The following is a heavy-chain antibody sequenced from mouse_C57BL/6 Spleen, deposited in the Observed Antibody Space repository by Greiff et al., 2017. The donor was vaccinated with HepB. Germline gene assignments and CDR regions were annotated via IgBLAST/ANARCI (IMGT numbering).Heavy chain of an antibody. CDR2: IDPSDSYT. J-gene: IGHJ3*01. Sequence: QVQLQQPGAELVKPGASVKLSCKASGYTFTSYWMQWVKQRPGQGLEWIGEIDPSDSYTNYNQKFKGKATLTVDTSSSTAYMQLSSLTSEDSAVYYCASIETGTGFAYWGQGTLVTVSA. CDR1: GYTFTSYW. CDR3: ASIETGTGFAY. D-gene: IGHD4-1*01. V-gene: IGHV1-50*01.